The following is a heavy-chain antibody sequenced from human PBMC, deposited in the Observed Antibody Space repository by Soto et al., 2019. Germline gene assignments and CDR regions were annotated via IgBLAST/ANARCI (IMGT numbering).Heavy chain of an antibody. J-gene: IGHJ4*02. V-gene: IGHV3-30-3*01. CDR2: ISYDGSNK. Sequence: QVQLVASGGGVVQPGRSLRLSCAASGFTFSSYAMHWVRQAPGKGLEWVAVISYDGSNKYYADSVTGRFTISRDNSTNTLYLQMNSLRAEDTAVYYCARVLGATGTVDYWGQGTLVTVYS. CDR3: ARVLGATGTVDY. D-gene: IGHD1-26*01. CDR1: GFTFSSYA.